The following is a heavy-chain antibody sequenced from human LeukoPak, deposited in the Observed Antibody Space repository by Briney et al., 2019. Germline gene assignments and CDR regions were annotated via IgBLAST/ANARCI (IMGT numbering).Heavy chain of an antibody. J-gene: IGHJ4*02. CDR3: AKDRTGLRFLEWLFDS. V-gene: IGHV3-23*01. D-gene: IGHD3-3*01. Sequence: PGGSLRLSCVASGFTFDSYAMSWVRQAPGKGLEWVSGISGSAHTTYSADSVKGRFTISRDNSKNTLYLQMNSLRAEDTAVYYCAKDRTGLRFLEWLFDSWGQGTLVTVSS. CDR2: ISGSAHTT. CDR1: GFTFDSYA.